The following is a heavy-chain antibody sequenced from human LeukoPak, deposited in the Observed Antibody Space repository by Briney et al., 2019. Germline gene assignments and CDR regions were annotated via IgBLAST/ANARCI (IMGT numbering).Heavy chain of an antibody. CDR1: GGSFSGYY. V-gene: IGHV4-34*01. Sequence: SETLSLTCAVYGGSFSGYYWSWIPQPPGKGLEWIGEINHSGSTNYNPSLKSRVTISVDTSKNQFSLKLSSVTAADTAVYYCARGQEGYSYGYDFGYWGQGTLVTVSS. J-gene: IGHJ4*02. CDR2: INHSGST. CDR3: ARGQEGYSYGYDFGY. D-gene: IGHD5-18*01.